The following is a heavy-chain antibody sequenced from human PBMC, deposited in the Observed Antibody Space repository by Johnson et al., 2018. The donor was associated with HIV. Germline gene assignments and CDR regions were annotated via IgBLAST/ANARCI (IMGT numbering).Heavy chain of an antibody. Sequence: QVQLVESGGGVVQPGRSLRLSCAASGFTFSSYGMHWVRQAPGKGLEWVAVISYDGSNKYYAESVKGRFTISRDNSKNTLYLQMNSLRVEDTAIYYCVKDRGRPGTPAAFDIWGQGTMVTVSS. CDR3: VKDRGRPGTPAAFDI. V-gene: IGHV3-30*18. D-gene: IGHD3-16*01. J-gene: IGHJ3*02. CDR2: ISYDGSNK. CDR1: GFTFSSYG.